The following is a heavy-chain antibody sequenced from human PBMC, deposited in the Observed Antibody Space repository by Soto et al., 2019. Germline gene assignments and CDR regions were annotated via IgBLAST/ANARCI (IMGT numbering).Heavy chain of an antibody. Sequence: EVHLVESGGGLVQPGGSLRLSCVASGFTFSSDWMHWVLQAPGKGLVWVSSISNDGSSIYADPVKGRFTISRDHAKKTLYLQMINQSAEDTAVYYCARLPNESPQNWGQGTLVIVSP. V-gene: IGHV3-74*01. CDR3: ARLPNESPQN. CDR1: GFTFSSDW. CDR2: ISNDGSS. J-gene: IGHJ1*01.